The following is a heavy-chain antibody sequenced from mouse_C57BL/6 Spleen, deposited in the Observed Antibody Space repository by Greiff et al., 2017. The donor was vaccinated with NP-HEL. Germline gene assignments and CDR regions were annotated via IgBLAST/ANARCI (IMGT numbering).Heavy chain of an antibody. Sequence: VQLQQSGAELVRPGASVKLSCKASGYTFTDYYINWVKQRPGQGLEWIARIYPGSGNTYYNEKFKGKATLTAEKSSSTAYMQLSSLTSEDSAVYFCARDDGWYFDVWGTGTTVTVSS. CDR3: ARDDGWYFDV. CDR1: GYTFTDYY. V-gene: IGHV1-76*01. D-gene: IGHD2-3*01. J-gene: IGHJ1*03. CDR2: IYPGSGNT.